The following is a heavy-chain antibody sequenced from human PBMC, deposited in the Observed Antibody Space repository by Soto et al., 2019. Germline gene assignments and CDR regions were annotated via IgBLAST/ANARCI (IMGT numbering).Heavy chain of an antibody. D-gene: IGHD4-17*01. J-gene: IGHJ6*02. V-gene: IGHV4-30-4*01. CDR3: AREDYAEGYYYGMDV. CDR1: GGSISSGDYY. CDR2: IYYSGST. Sequence: TSETLSLTCTVSGGSISSGDYYWSWIRQPPGKGLEWIGYIYYSGSTYYNPSLKSRVTISVDTSKNQFSLKLSSVTAADTAVYYCAREDYAEGYYYGMDVWGQGTTVTVSS.